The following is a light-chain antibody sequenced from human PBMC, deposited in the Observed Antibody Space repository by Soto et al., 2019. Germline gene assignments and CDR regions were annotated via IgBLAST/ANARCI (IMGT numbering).Light chain of an antibody. CDR3: QQRSNWPPRIT. J-gene: IGKJ5*01. CDR1: QRLSSN. CDR2: GAS. V-gene: IGKV3-15*01. Sequence: EIVLTQSPVTLSVSQGERVTLSCRASQRLSSNLAWYQQRPGQAPRLLIYGASIRATDIPARFIGSGSGTEFTLTISSLQSEDFAVYYCQQRSNWPPRITFGQGTRLEI.